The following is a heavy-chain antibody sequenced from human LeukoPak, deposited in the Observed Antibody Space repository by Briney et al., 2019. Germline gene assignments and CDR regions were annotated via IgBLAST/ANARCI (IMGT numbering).Heavy chain of an antibody. CDR3: ARRLTQYDCFDP. D-gene: IGHD2-2*01. CDR2: TYYRSTWYN. Sequence: SQTLSLTCAISGDSVSSNSVTWNWIRQSPSRGLEWLGRTYYRSTWYNDYAVSVRGRITVNPDTSRNQFSLHLNSVTPEDTAVYYCARRLTQYDCFDPWGQGILVTVSS. CDR1: GDSVSSNSVT. V-gene: IGHV6-1*01. J-gene: IGHJ5*02.